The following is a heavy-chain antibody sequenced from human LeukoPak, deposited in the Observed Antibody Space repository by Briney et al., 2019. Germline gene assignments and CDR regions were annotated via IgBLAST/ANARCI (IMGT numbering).Heavy chain of an antibody. CDR1: GGTFSSYA. CDR3: ATLNSCSGGSCLDY. V-gene: IGHV1-69*01. Sequence: GASVKVSCKASGGTFSSYAISWARQAPGQGLEWMGGIIPIFGTANYAQKFQGRVTITADESTSTAYMELSSLRSEDTAVYYCATLNSCSGGSCLDYWGQGTLVTVSS. CDR2: IIPIFGTA. J-gene: IGHJ4*02. D-gene: IGHD2-15*01.